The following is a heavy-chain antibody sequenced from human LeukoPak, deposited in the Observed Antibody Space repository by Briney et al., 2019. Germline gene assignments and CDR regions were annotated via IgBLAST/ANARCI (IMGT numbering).Heavy chain of an antibody. J-gene: IGHJ4*02. CDR3: ARESLGATTWFDY. V-gene: IGHV1-2*02. D-gene: IGHD1-26*01. CDR2: INPNSGGT. CDR1: GYTLTGYY. Sequence: ASVKVSCKASGYTLTGYYMHWVRQAPGQGLEWMGWINPNSGGTNYAQKFQGRVTMTRDTSISTAYMELSRLRSDDTAVYYCARESLGATTWFDYWGQGTLVTVSS.